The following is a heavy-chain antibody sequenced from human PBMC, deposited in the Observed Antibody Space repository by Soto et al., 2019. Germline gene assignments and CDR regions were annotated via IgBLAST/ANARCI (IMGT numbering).Heavy chain of an antibody. CDR1: GFTFSSYE. D-gene: IGHD6-13*01. J-gene: IGHJ6*02. CDR3: ARAPRIAAAGYYYYYGMDD. V-gene: IGHV3-48*03. Sequence: GESLKISCAASGFTFSSYEMNWVRQAPGKGLEWVSYISSSGSTIYYADSVKGRFTISRDNAKNSLYLQMNSLRAEDTAVYYCARAPRIAAAGYYYYYGMDDWGQGTTVTVSS. CDR2: ISSSGSTI.